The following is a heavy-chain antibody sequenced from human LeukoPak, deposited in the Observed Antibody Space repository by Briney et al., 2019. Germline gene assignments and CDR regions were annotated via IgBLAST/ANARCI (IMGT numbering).Heavy chain of an antibody. Sequence: ASVKVSCKASGYTFTSYGISWVRQAPGQGLEWMGWTSAYNGNTNYAQKLQGRVTMTTDTSTSTAYMELRSLRSDDTAVYYCARGGYCSGGSCYYFKLYYYYGMDVWGQGTTVTVSS. CDR3: ARGGYCSGGSCYYFKLYYYYGMDV. V-gene: IGHV1-18*01. CDR2: TSAYNGNT. D-gene: IGHD2-15*01. J-gene: IGHJ6*02. CDR1: GYTFTSYG.